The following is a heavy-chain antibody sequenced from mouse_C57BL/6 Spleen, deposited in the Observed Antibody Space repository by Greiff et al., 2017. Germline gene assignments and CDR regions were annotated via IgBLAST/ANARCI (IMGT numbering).Heavy chain of an antibody. V-gene: IGHV1-64*01. D-gene: IGHD2-4*01. CDR2: IHPNSGST. CDR1: GYTFTSYW. CDR3: ARADYDYTWFAY. J-gene: IGHJ3*01. Sequence: QVQLKQPGAELVKPGASVKLSCKASGYTFTSYWMHWVKQRPGQGLEWIGMIHPNSGSTNYNEKFKSKATLTVDKSSSTAYMQLSSLTSEDYAVYYCARADYDYTWFAYWGQGTLVTVSA.